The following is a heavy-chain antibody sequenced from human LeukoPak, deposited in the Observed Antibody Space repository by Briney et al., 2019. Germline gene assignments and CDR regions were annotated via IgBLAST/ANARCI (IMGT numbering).Heavy chain of an antibody. V-gene: IGHV3-23*01. CDR3: AKALASGWYGYYFDY. Sequence: PGGSLRLSCAVSGITLSNYGMSWVRQAPGKGLEWVAGISGSGGTTNYADSVKGRFTISRDNSKNTLYLQMNSLRAEDTAVYYCAKALASGWYGYYFDYWGQGTLVTVSS. CDR1: GITLSNYG. D-gene: IGHD6-19*01. J-gene: IGHJ4*02. CDR2: ISGSGGTT.